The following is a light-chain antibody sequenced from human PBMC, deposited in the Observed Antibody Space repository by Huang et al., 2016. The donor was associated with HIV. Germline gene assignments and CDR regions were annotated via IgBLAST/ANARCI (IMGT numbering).Light chain of an antibody. CDR2: ASS. J-gene: IGKJ2*01. V-gene: IGKV3-15*01. CDR1: QTINTN. CDR3: QQHSSWPGT. Sequence: EIVMTQSPATLSVSPGERATLSCRASQTINTNLAWYHQKPGQAPRLLIYASSTRAIGIPARFSGRGSGTQFTLTISSLQSEDSAVYYCQQHSSWPGTFGQGTKLEIK.